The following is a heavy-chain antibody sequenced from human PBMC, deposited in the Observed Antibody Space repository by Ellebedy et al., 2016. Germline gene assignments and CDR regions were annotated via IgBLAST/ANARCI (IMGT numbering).Heavy chain of an antibody. D-gene: IGHD2-21*02. V-gene: IGHV4-61*01. CDR3: ARAPRSCIPYRDCFQYWYFDL. J-gene: IGHJ2*01. CDR2: IYYSGST. CDR1: GGSVSGATYY. Sequence: SETLSLXXTVSGGSVSGATYYWNWIRQPPGKGLEWIGYIYYSGSTNYNPSLKSRVTISVDTSKNQFSLKLSSVTAADTAVYYCARAPRSCIPYRDCFQYWYFDLWGRGTLVTVSS.